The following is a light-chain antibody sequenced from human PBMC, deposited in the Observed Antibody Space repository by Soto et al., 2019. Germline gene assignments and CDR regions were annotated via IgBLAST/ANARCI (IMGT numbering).Light chain of an antibody. CDR2: DAS. V-gene: IGKV3-20*01. CDR3: QQFSSYPLT. Sequence: EIVLTQSPGTLSLSPGERATLSCRASQTVRNNYLAWYQQKPGQAPRLLIYDASSRATGIPDRFSGGGSGTDFTLTTRRLYPEAFAVYYCQQFSSYPLTLGGGTTV. J-gene: IGKJ4*01. CDR1: QTVRNNY.